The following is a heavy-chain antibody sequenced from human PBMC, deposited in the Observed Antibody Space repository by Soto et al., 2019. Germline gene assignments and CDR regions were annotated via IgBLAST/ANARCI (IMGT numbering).Heavy chain of an antibody. J-gene: IGHJ4*02. D-gene: IGHD2-21*02. CDR3: ATIPRRGYSYGIDY. CDR1: GGSISSGTSY. Sequence: PSETLHLTCTVSGGSISSGTSYWTCIRQHPGEGLERIGHIYLTGATYSTPSLRSRLSMSVDTSKNQFSLKLTSVTAADTATFYCATIPRRGYSYGIDYWGPGTLVTVSS. V-gene: IGHV4-31*03. CDR2: IYLTGAT.